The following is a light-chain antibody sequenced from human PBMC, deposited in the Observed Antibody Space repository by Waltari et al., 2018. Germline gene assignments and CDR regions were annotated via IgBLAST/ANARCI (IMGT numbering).Light chain of an antibody. J-gene: IGKJ4*01. V-gene: IGKV1-9*01. CDR3: QRLVRYPLS. CDR2: GVS. Sequence: LLTQSLVSLSASVGDTVTLTCRTSEDVRSYLAWVQQKPGRAPNLLIFGVSTLQSGVPSRFSGAGYGTDFTLTISGLQPEDSATYYCQRLVRYPLSFGGGTKVEIQ. CDR1: EDVRSY.